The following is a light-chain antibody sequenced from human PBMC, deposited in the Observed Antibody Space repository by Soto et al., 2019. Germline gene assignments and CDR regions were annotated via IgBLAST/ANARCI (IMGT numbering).Light chain of an antibody. CDR1: QTFSSIY. V-gene: IGKV3-20*01. J-gene: IGKJ1*01. CDR3: QQYNNWQGT. Sequence: EIVLTQSPGTLSLSSGERATLSCRASQTFSSIYLAWYQQKPGQAPRLLIYGASSRATGIPDRFSGSGSGTEFTLTISSLQSEDFAVYYCQQYNNWQGTFGQGTKVDIK. CDR2: GAS.